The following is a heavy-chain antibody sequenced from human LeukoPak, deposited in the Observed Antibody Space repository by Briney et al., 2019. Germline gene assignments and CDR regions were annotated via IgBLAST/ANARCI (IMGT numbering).Heavy chain of an antibody. Sequence: PGGSLRLSCAASGFTFSSSDMDWVRQAPGKGLEWVASISRSSSLIYYTDSVKGRFTISRDNAKNSLYLQMNSLRAEDTAVYFCAKEGRSTTPGYWGQGTLVTVSS. V-gene: IGHV3-21*01. CDR3: AKEGRSTTPGY. CDR2: ISRSSSLI. J-gene: IGHJ4*02. CDR1: GFTFSSSD. D-gene: IGHD6-13*01.